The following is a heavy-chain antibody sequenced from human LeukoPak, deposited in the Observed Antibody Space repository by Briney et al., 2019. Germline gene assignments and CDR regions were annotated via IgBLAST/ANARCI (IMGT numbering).Heavy chain of an antibody. J-gene: IGHJ3*02. Sequence: GASVKVSCKASGYTFTGYYMHWVRQAPGQGLEWMGIINPSGGSTSYAQKFQGRVTMTRDTSTSTVYMELSSLRSEDTAVYYCARGGYSSSWYGIYHDAFDIWGQGTMVTVSS. CDR2: INPSGGST. CDR1: GYTFTGYY. CDR3: ARGGYSSSWYGIYHDAFDI. V-gene: IGHV1-46*01. D-gene: IGHD6-13*01.